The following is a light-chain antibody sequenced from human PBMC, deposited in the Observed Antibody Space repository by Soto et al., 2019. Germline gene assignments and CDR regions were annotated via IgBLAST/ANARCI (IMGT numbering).Light chain of an antibody. J-gene: IGKJ1*01. V-gene: IGKV3-20*01. CDR3: QQYGSSGT. CDR1: QNVSNNY. Sequence: EVVMTQSPATLSVSPGERATLSCRASQNVSNNYLAWYQQKPGQAPRLLIYGASNRATGIPDRFSGSGSGTDFTLTISRLEPEDFAVYYCQQYGSSGTFGQGTKVEIK. CDR2: GAS.